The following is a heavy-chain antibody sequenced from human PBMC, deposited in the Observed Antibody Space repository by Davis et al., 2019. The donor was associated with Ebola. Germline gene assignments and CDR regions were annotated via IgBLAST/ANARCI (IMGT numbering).Heavy chain of an antibody. J-gene: IGHJ4*02. CDR2: ISSSSSYT. CDR1: GFTFSDYY. V-gene: IGHV3-11*03. CDR3: AKRSASGTYYFDY. Sequence: GGSLRLSCAASGFTFSDYYMSWIRQAPGKGLEWVSYISSSSSYTNYADSVKGRFTISRDNSKNTLYLQMNSLRVEDTAVYSCAKRSASGTYYFDYWGQGTLLTVSS. D-gene: IGHD1-26*01.